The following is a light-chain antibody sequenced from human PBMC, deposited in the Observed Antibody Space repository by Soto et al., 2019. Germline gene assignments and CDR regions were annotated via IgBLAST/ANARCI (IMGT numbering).Light chain of an antibody. CDR2: GSS. V-gene: IGKV1-39*01. CDR3: QQSYSVPYT. Sequence: DIQMTQSPSSLSASVGDTISITCRSFQTIAKSLNWYQQRPGKAPQLLIFGSSNLHNGVPPRFSGLVSGTHFTLTITTPQPEDAATYYCQQSYSVPYTFGQGTTVDI. J-gene: IGKJ2*01. CDR1: QTIAKS.